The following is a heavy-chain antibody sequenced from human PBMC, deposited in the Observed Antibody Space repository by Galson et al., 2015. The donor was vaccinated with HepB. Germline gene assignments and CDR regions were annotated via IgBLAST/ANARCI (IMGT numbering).Heavy chain of an antibody. CDR3: VRDVGGNPVGIDY. D-gene: IGHD4-23*01. Sequence: SLRLSCAASGFTVSNEYMSWVRQAPGKGLEWVSVIYSGGSTYYGDSVKGRFTISRDKSKNTLYLHMNSLKAEDTAVYYCVRDVGGNPVGIDYWGQGTRVTVSS. V-gene: IGHV3-53*01. CDR2: IYSGGST. CDR1: GFTVSNEY. J-gene: IGHJ4*02.